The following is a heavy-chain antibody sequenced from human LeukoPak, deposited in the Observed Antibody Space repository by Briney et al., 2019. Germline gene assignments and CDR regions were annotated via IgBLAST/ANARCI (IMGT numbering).Heavy chain of an antibody. CDR1: GFTFSSYS. D-gene: IGHD6-13*01. Sequence: PGGSLRLSCAASSGFTFSSYSMSWVRQAPGKGLEWVSYISSSSTTIYYADSVKGRFTISRDNAKNSLYLQMNSLRAEDSAVYYCARVPRHPGYSTSGYGSFDYWGQGTLVTVSS. CDR3: ARVPRHPGYSTSGYGSFDY. CDR2: ISSSSTTI. J-gene: IGHJ4*02. V-gene: IGHV3-48*04.